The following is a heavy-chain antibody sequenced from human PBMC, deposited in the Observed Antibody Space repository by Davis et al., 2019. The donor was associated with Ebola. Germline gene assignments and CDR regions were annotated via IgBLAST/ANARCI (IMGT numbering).Heavy chain of an antibody. CDR2: ISSSGRTI. J-gene: IGHJ4*02. Sequence: GESLKISCAASGFTFSDFYMSWIRQAPGKGLEWVSYISSSGRTIYYADSAKGRFTISRDNAKNSVYLQMNSLRAEDTAVYFCARTGVGFWSAMEYWGQGILVTVSS. CDR3: ARTGVGFWSAMEY. D-gene: IGHD3-3*01. CDR1: GFTFSDFY. V-gene: IGHV3-11*01.